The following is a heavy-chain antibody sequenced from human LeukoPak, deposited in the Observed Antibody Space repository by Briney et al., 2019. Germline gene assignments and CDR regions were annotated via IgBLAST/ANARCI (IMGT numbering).Heavy chain of an antibody. V-gene: IGHV3-48*04. CDR3: ASFPAYYYDSSGYNDY. J-gene: IGHJ4*02. CDR2: ISSSGSTI. Sequence: GRSLSLSCAASGFGFSSFAMHWVRQAPGKGLEWVSYISSSGSTIYYADSVKGRFTISRDNAKNSLYLQMNSLRAEDTAVYYCASFPAYYYDSSGYNDYWGQGTLVTVSS. D-gene: IGHD3-22*01. CDR1: GFGFSSFA.